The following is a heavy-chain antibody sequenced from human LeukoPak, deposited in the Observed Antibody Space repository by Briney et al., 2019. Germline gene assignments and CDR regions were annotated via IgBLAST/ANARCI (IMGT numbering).Heavy chain of an antibody. CDR2: IYHSGST. D-gene: IGHD6-13*01. Sequence: SETLSLTCAVYGGSFSGYYWSWIRQPPGKGLEWIGYIYHSGSTYYNPSLKSRVTISVDRSKNQFSLKLSSVTAADTAVYYCARGIAAAGIRRGWFDPWGQGTLVTVSS. V-gene: IGHV4-34*01. CDR1: GGSFSGYY. CDR3: ARGIAAAGIRRGWFDP. J-gene: IGHJ5*02.